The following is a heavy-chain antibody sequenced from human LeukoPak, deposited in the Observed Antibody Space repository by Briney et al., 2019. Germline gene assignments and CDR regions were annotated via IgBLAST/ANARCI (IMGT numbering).Heavy chain of an antibody. V-gene: IGHV4-34*01. CDR1: GGSFSGYY. CDR3: ARGSRSSWFDY. CDR2: INHSGST. Sequence: PPETLSLTCAVYGGSFSGYYWSWIRQPPGKGLEWIGEINHSGSTNYNPSLKSRVTISVDTSKNQFSLKLSSVTAADTAVYYCARGSRSSWFDYWGQGTLVTVSS. D-gene: IGHD6-13*01. J-gene: IGHJ4*02.